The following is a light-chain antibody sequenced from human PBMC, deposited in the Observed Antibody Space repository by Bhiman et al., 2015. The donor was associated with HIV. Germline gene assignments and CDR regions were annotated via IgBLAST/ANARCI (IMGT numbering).Light chain of an antibody. J-gene: IGLJ1*01. Sequence: QSALTQPASLSGSPGQSVSISCSGTSSDVGGYNYVSWYQQHPGKAPKLMIYEVTKRPSGVPDRFSGSKSGNTASLTVSGLQAEDEADYYCSSYVGSNNYVFGTGTKVTVL. CDR2: EVT. V-gene: IGLV2-8*01. CDR1: SSDVGGYNY. CDR3: SSYVGSNNYV.